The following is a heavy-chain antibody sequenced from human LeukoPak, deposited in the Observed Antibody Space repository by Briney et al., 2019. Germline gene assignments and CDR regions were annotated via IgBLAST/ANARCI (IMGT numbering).Heavy chain of an antibody. V-gene: IGHV1-69*05. CDR3: AWGSLGAAVPTNAFDI. CDR2: IIPIFGTA. CDR1: GGTFSSYA. J-gene: IGHJ3*02. Sequence: SVKVSCKASGGTFSSYATSWVRQAPGQGLEWMGRIIPIFGTANYAQKFRGRVTITTDESTSTAYMELSSVRPEDTAVYYCAWGSLGAAVPTNAFDIWGQGTMVTVSS. D-gene: IGHD6-13*01.